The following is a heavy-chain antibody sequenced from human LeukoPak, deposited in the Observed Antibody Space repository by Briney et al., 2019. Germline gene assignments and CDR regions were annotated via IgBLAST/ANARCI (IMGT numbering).Heavy chain of an antibody. V-gene: IGHV3-7*01. Sequence: GGSLRLSRAASGFTFSDFWLSWVRQAPGKGLEWVANMNRDGSEKNYVDSMKGRITISRDNAKNSLYLQMNSLRVEDTAVYYCARDGGIIRFGGQDVWGQGTTVTVS. CDR3: ARDGGIIRFGGQDV. CDR2: MNRDGSEK. J-gene: IGHJ6*02. CDR1: GFTFSDFW. D-gene: IGHD3-16*01.